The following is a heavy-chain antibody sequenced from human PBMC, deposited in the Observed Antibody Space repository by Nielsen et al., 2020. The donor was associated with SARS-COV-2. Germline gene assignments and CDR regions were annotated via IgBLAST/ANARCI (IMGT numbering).Heavy chain of an antibody. V-gene: IGHV1-2*02. CDR3: ARGKLTATVFNYYYGMDV. CDR1: GYTFTSYG. D-gene: IGHD5-18*01. CDR2: INPNSGDT. J-gene: IGHJ6*02. Sequence: ASVKVSCKASGYTFTSYGISWVRQAPGQGLEWMGWINPNSGDTNYAQKFHGRVTMTRDTSISTAYMELSSLRSEDTAVYYCARGKLTATVFNYYYGMDVWGQGTTVTVSS.